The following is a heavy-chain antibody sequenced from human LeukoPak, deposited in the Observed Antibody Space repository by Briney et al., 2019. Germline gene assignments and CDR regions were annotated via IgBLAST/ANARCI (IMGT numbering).Heavy chain of an antibody. Sequence: SETLSLTCAVSGGSISSSNWWSWVRQPPGQGLEWIGEIYHSGSTNYNPSLKSRVTISVDKSKNQFSLKLSSVTAADTAVYYCARDLMTSDDFDYWGQGTLVTVSS. J-gene: IGHJ4*02. CDR2: IYHSGST. CDR3: ARDLMTSDDFDY. D-gene: IGHD2-8*01. CDR1: GGSISSSNW. V-gene: IGHV4-4*02.